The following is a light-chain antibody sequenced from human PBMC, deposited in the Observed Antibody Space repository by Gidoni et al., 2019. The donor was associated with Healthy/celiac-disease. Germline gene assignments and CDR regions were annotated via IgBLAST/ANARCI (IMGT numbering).Light chain of an antibody. CDR1: SSDVGGYNY. J-gene: IGLJ1*01. CDR3: SSYTSSSKGYV. V-gene: IGLV2-14*01. CDR2: DVS. Sequence: QSALTQPAPVSRSPGQSITISCTGTSSDVGGYNYVSWYQQHPGKAPKLMIYDVSNRPSGVSNRFSGSKSGNTASLTISGLQAEDEADYYCSSYTSSSKGYVFGTGTKVTVL.